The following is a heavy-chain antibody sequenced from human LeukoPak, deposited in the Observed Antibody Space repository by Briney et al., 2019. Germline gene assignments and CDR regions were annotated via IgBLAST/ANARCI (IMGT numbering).Heavy chain of an antibody. Sequence: PSETLSLTCTISGGSVSDYYWSWIRQSPGKGLEWIGYIYYTGSTTYNPSLKSRVTMSADTSKNQFSLNLNSVTAADTAVYYCARGIQLIAVAGTPTYYFDYWGQGTLVTVSS. CDR1: GGSVSDYY. J-gene: IGHJ4*02. CDR2: IYYTGST. V-gene: IGHV4-59*02. D-gene: IGHD6-19*01. CDR3: ARGIQLIAVAGTPTYYFDY.